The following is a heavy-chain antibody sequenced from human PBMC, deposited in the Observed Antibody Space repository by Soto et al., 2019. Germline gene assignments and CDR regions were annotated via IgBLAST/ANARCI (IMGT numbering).Heavy chain of an antibody. J-gene: IGHJ6*02. Sequence: PGGSLRLSCAASGFTFSSYAMRWVRQAPGKGLEWVAVISYDGSNKYYADSVKGRFTISRDNSKNTLYLQMNSLRAEDTAVYYCARDHSNIVGATTDYYYYGMDVWGQGTTVTVSS. CDR1: GFTFSSYA. CDR3: ARDHSNIVGATTDYYYYGMDV. CDR2: ISYDGSNK. V-gene: IGHV3-30-3*01. D-gene: IGHD1-26*01.